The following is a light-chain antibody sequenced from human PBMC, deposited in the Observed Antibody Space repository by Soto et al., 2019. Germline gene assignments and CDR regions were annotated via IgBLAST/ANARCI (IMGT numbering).Light chain of an antibody. CDR3: QSYDNSLSGYV. J-gene: IGLJ1*01. CDR1: SSDVGSYNL. CDR2: GNN. V-gene: IGLV1-40*01. Sequence: QSVLTQPASVSGSPGQSITISCTGTSSDVGSYNLVSWYQQLPGTAPRPLLYGNNNRPSGVPDRFSGSKSATSASLAITGLQAEDEADYYCQSYDNSLSGYVFGTGTKVTVL.